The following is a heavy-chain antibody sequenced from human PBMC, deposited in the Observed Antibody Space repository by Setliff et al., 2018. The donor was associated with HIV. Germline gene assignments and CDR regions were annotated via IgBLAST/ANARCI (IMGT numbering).Heavy chain of an antibody. CDR3: AKDRGVVG. Sequence: GGSLRLSCAASGFTFSRYWMSWVRQAPGKGLEWVSGISGSGGSTYYADSVKGRFTISRDNSKKTLYLQMNSLRAEDTAVYYCAKDRGVVGWGQGTLVTVSS. CDR1: GFTFSRYW. J-gene: IGHJ4*02. D-gene: IGHD2-15*01. CDR2: ISGSGGST. V-gene: IGHV3-23*01.